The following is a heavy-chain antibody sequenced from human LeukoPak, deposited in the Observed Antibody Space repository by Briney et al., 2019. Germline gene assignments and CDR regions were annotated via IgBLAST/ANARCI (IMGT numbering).Heavy chain of an antibody. CDR3: ARARSSSGWYSPIDY. CDR2: IYYSGST. CDR1: GGSISSYY. D-gene: IGHD6-19*01. J-gene: IGHJ4*02. Sequence: SETLSLTCTVSGGSISSYYWSWIRQPPGKGLEWIGYIYYSGSTNYNPSLKSRVTISVDTSKNQFSLKLSSVTAADTAVYYCARARSSSGWYSPIDYWGQGTLATVSS. V-gene: IGHV4-59*01.